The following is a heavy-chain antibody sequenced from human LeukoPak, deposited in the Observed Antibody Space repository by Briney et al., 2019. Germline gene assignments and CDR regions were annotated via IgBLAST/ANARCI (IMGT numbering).Heavy chain of an antibody. CDR1: GYSFIRYH. Sequence: APVKVSCKASGYSFIRYHIHWVRQAPGQGLEWMGVLKLYDGSISHAQKFQGRVTMTSDTSTSTVYMELRSLRSDDTAVYYCARLEVHYDILTGPPRYWGQGTLVTVSS. V-gene: IGHV1-46*01. CDR3: ARLEVHYDILTGPPRY. J-gene: IGHJ4*02. D-gene: IGHD3-9*01. CDR2: LKLYDGSI.